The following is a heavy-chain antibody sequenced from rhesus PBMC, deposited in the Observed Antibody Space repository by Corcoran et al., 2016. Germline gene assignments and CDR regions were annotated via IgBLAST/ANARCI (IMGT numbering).Heavy chain of an antibody. J-gene: IGHJ6*01. Sequence: QVQLQESGPGLVKPSETLSLTCAVSGYSISRGAYWSLIRPPPGKGLEWVGYITFSGSTSYNPSLKSRVTISRDTSKNQFSLKLSSVTAADTAVYYCARDRITIGGLDSWGQGVVVTVSS. D-gene: IGHD3-3*01. CDR1: GYSISRGAY. V-gene: IGHV4-122*02. CDR2: ITFSGST. CDR3: ARDRITIGGLDS.